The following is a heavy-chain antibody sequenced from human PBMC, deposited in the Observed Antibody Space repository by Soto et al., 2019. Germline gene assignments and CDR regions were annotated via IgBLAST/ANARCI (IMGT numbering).Heavy chain of an antibody. CDR2: INHSGST. CDR1: GGSFSGYY. Sequence: QVQLQQWGAGLLKPSETLSLTCAVYGGSFSGYYWSWIRQPPGKGLEWIGEINHSGSTNYNPSLKSRVTISVDTSKNQFSLKLSSVTAADTAVYYCARERGVLRYFDFARSEVPKTRSNWFDPWGQGTLVTVSS. D-gene: IGHD3-9*01. CDR3: ARERGVLRYFDFARSEVPKTRSNWFDP. J-gene: IGHJ5*02. V-gene: IGHV4-34*01.